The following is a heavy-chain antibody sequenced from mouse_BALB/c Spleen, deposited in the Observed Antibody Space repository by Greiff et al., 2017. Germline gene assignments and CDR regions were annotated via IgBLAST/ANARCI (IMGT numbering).Heavy chain of an antibody. V-gene: IGHV1-87*01. D-gene: IGHD4-1*01. J-gene: IGHJ3*01. CDR3: ARTDWDAY. CDR1: GYTFTSYW. Sequence: QVQLQQSGAELARPGASVKLSCKASGYTFTSYWMQWVKQRPGQGLEWIGAIYPGDGDTRYTQKFKGKATLTADKSSSTAYMQLSSLASEDSAVYYCARTDWDAYWGQGTLVTVSA. CDR2: IYPGDGDT.